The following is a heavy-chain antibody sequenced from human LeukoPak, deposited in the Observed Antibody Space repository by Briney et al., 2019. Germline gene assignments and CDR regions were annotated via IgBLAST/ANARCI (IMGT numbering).Heavy chain of an antibody. V-gene: IGHV4-39*01. Sequence: PSETLSLTCTVSGGSISSSSYYWGWIRQSPGKGLEWIGSIYYSGSTYYNPSLKSRVTISVDTSKNQFSLKLSSVTAADTAVYYCARVTTTPRITVFDYWGQGTLVTVSS. J-gene: IGHJ4*02. CDR1: GGSISSSSYY. CDR2: IYYSGST. CDR3: ARVTTTPRITVFDY. D-gene: IGHD1-1*01.